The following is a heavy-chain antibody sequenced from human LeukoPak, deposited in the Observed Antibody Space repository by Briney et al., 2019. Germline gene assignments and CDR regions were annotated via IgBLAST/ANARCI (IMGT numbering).Heavy chain of an antibody. CDR3: ARVCRGGYCSSTSSFDY. J-gene: IGHJ4*02. Sequence: ASVKVSCKASGYTFTSYGISGVRQAPGQGLEWMGWISTYNGNTNYAQKLQGRVTMTTDTSTSTAYMELRSLRSDDTAVYYCARVCRGGYCSSTSSFDYWGQGTLVTVSS. CDR2: ISTYNGNT. CDR1: GYTFTSYG. V-gene: IGHV1-18*01. D-gene: IGHD2-2*01.